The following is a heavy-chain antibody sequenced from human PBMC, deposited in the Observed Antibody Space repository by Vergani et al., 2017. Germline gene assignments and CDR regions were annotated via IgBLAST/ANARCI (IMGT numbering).Heavy chain of an antibody. V-gene: IGHV4-31*03. CDR1: GGSISSGGYY. CDR2: IYYSGST. D-gene: IGHD1-14*01. CDR3: ARGAPGDRVRFDY. Sequence: QVQLQQWGAGLLKPSQTLSLTCTVSGGSISSGGYYWSWIRQHPGKGLGWIGYIYYSGSTYYNPSLKSRVTISVDTSKNQFSLKLSPVTAADTAVYYCARGAPGDRVRFDYWGQGTLVTVSS. J-gene: IGHJ4*02.